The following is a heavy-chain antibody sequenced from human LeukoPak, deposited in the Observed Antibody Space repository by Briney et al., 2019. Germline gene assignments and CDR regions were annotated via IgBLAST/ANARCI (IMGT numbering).Heavy chain of an antibody. Sequence: GASVKVSCKASGYPFTGYYIHWVRQAPGQRLEWMGWINPNSGGTNYAQKFQGRVTMTSDTSITTAYIDLSRLTSDDTAVYYCAREISDYASAYWGQGTLVTVSS. CDR2: INPNSGGT. D-gene: IGHD4-17*01. J-gene: IGHJ4*02. CDR3: AREISDYASAY. CDR1: GYPFTGYY. V-gene: IGHV1-2*02.